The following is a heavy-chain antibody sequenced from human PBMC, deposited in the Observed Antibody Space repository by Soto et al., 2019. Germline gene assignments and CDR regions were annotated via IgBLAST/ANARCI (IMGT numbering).Heavy chain of an antibody. CDR1: GFTFSNYG. Sequence: QVQLVESGGGVVQPGRSLRLSCAVSGFTFSNYGMHWVRQSPGKGLEWVAVISHHGNYNHYTDSVKGRFTISRDNSKNTLYLQMNYLRDEDSAIYYCARDLGVDGSGSYPDFWGQGTLVTVSS. V-gene: IGHV3-30*03. CDR2: ISHHGNYN. D-gene: IGHD3-10*01. J-gene: IGHJ4*02. CDR3: ARDLGVDGSGSYPDF.